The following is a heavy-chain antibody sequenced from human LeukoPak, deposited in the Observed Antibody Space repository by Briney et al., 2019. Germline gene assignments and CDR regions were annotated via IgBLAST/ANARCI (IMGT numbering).Heavy chain of an antibody. CDR1: GGSFSSVTDY. CDR2: GDYSGGT. CDR3: AGERGEEYSSGWYKRNYFDN. V-gene: IGHV4-39*07. D-gene: IGHD6-19*01. J-gene: IGHJ4*02. Sequence: PSETLSLTCTVSGGSFSSVTDYWAWIRQPPGKGLEWIASGDYSGGTYYNPSLESRVAISADMSKNQFSLKLTSVTGADTAVYYCAGERGEEYSSGWYKRNYFDNWGQGIRVTVSS.